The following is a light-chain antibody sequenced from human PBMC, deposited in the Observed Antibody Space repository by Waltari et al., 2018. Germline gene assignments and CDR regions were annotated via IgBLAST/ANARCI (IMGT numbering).Light chain of an antibody. V-gene: IGKV1-33*01. Sequence: DIQMTQSPSSLSASVGDRVTITCQASRDINNYLNWYQQKPGKAPKRLIYDASTLETGVPSRFSGSGSGTDFVFTISRLQPEDIATYYCQHYDGVPPWTFGQGTRVEIK. J-gene: IGKJ1*01. CDR3: QHYDGVPPWT. CDR1: RDINNY. CDR2: DAS.